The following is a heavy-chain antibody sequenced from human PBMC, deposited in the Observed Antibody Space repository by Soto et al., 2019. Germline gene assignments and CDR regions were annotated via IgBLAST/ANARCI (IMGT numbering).Heavy chain of an antibody. Sequence: SETLSLTCTVSGGSISSSSYYWGWIRQPPGKGLEWIGSIYYSGSTYYNPSLKSRVTISVDTSKNQFSLKLSSVTAADTAVYYCARLGIYGDYPDDFDYWGQGTLVTVSS. CDR2: IYYSGST. CDR3: ARLGIYGDYPDDFDY. J-gene: IGHJ4*02. D-gene: IGHD4-17*01. V-gene: IGHV4-39*01. CDR1: GGSISSSSYY.